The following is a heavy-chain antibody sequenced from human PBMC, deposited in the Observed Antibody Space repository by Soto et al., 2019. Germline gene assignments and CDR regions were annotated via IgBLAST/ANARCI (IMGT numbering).Heavy chain of an antibody. V-gene: IGHV1-46*01. CDR1: GYIFTTYS. J-gene: IGHJ1*01. CDR3: AREENCSDGVCYSEYFQR. D-gene: IGHD2-15*01. Sequence: QVQLVQSGAEVKKPGASVKVSCKASGYIFTTYSMHWVRQAPGQGLEWMGVVNPSGGSTNYAQKFRGRITITRNTSTITVYMDLSSLTSEDTAVYYCAREENCSDGVCYSEYFQRWGQGTLVTVSS. CDR2: VNPSGGST.